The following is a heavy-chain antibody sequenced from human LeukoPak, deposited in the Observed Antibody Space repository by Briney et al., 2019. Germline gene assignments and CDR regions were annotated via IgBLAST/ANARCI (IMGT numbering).Heavy chain of an antibody. CDR3: ARVWGTTGYYYYYMDV. J-gene: IGHJ6*03. CDR2: ISSSSSTI. D-gene: IGHD1-1*01. V-gene: IGHV3-11*04. CDR1: GFTFSDYF. Sequence: GGSLRLSCAASGFTFSDYFMSWIRQAPGKGLEWVSYISSSSSTIYYADSVKGRYTISRDNAKNSLYLQMNSLRAEDTAVYYCARVWGTTGYYYYYMDVWGKGTTVTVSS.